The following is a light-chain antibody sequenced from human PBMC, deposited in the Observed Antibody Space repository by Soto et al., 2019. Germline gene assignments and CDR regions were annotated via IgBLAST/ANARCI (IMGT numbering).Light chain of an antibody. V-gene: IGLV2-14*01. J-gene: IGLJ1*01. CDR1: SRESGAYDY. CDR3: FSFTTTSNNV. Sequence: SHPASLSWSPGHSITIARSRTSRESGAYDYVSWFKQPPGKAPKLMISEVNKRPSGESNRFSGSKSGNTAYLTISGLQVEEEAEYFCFSFTTTSNNVFGSGTKFTVL. CDR2: EVN.